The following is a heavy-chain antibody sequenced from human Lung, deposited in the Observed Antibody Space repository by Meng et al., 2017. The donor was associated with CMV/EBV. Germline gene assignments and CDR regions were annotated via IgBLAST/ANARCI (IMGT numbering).Heavy chain of an antibody. J-gene: IGHJ5*02. CDR1: GYTFTAYY. CDR3: AGSIVVVIATLDP. CDR2: INPNTGDT. V-gene: IGHV1-2*02. Sequence: ASVXVSCKASGYTFTAYYLHWVRQAPGQGLEWMGWINPNTGDTNYAQKFQGRVTMTRDTSISTAYMELSSLTSDDTAVHYCAGSIVVVIATLDPWGQGTLVTVSS. D-gene: IGHD2-21*01.